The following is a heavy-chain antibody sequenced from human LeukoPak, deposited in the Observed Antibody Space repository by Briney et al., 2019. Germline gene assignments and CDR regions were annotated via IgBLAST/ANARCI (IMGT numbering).Heavy chain of an antibody. D-gene: IGHD6-19*01. Sequence: SETLSLTCTVSGGSTSSYYWSWIRQPAGKGLEWIGRVYTNGNTNYNPSLKSRVTMSVDTSKNQFSLKLTSVTAADTAVYYCARGKGVAGTPGQNSWDNWGQGILVTVSS. J-gene: IGHJ4*02. CDR2: VYTNGNT. CDR3: ARGKGVAGTPGQNSWDN. V-gene: IGHV4-4*07. CDR1: GGSTSSYY.